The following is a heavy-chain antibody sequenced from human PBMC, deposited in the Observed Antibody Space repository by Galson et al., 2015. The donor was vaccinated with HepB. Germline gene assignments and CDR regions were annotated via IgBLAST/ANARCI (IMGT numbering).Heavy chain of an antibody. D-gene: IGHD1-26*01. V-gene: IGHV3-21*05. CDR2: ISSSVSYS. CDR3: ARATREWEPLDH. CDR1: GFMFHFYA. Sequence: SLRLSCAASGFMFHFYAMHWVRQAPGKGLEWVAYISSSVSYSEHADSVKGRFTISRDNTENSLSLQMTSLRVEDTAVYYCARATREWEPLDHWDQGTLVTVSP. J-gene: IGHJ4*02.